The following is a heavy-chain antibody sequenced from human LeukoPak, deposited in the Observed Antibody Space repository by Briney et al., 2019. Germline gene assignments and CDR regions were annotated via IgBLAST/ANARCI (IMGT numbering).Heavy chain of an antibody. Sequence: ASVKVSCKASGYTFTSYDINWVRQATGQGLEWMGWMNPNSGNTGYAQKFQGRVTMTRNTSISTAYMELSSLRSEDTAVYYCARDLRWFGELLPLNWFDPWGQGTLVTVSS. J-gene: IGHJ5*02. V-gene: IGHV1-8*01. CDR3: ARDLRWFGELLPLNWFDP. CDR1: GYTFTSYD. D-gene: IGHD3-10*01. CDR2: MNPNSGNT.